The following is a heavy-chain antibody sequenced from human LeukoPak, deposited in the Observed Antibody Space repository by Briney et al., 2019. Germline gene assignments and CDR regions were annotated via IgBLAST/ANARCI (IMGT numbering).Heavy chain of an antibody. CDR1: GFTFSSYA. CDR2: ISGGGGST. CDR3: AKSGTSMVRGWFDP. Sequence: LSGGSLRLSCAASGFTFSSYALSWVRQAPGKGLEWVSTISGGGGSTYYADSVKGRFTISRDNSNNTRYLQINSLSAEDTALYYCAKSGTSMVRGWFDPWGQGTLVTVSS. D-gene: IGHD3-10*01. J-gene: IGHJ5*02. V-gene: IGHV3-23*01.